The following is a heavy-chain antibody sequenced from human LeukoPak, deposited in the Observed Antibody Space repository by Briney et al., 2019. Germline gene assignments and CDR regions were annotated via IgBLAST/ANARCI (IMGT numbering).Heavy chain of an antibody. CDR2: IIPILGIA. D-gene: IGHD1-26*01. V-gene: IGHV1-69*04. Sequence: ASVKVSCKASGGTFSSYAISWVRQAPGQGLEWMGRIIPILGIANYAQKFQGRVTITADKSTSTAYMELSSLRSEDTAVYYCARVGNSGYGMDVWGQGTTVTVSS. J-gene: IGHJ6*02. CDR1: GGTFSSYA. CDR3: ARVGNSGYGMDV.